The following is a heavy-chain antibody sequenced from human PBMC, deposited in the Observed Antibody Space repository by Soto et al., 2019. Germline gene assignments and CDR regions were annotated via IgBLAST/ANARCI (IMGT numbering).Heavy chain of an antibody. D-gene: IGHD3-22*01. CDR3: ARMDYYDSSGYLDY. CDR1: GGSISSGDYY. CDR2: IYYSGST. Sequence: PSETLSLTCTVSGGSISSGDYYWSWIRQPPGKGLEWIGYIYYSGSTYYNPSLKSRVTISVDTSKNQFSLKLSSVTAADTAVYYCARMDYYDSSGYLDYWGQGTLVTVSS. V-gene: IGHV4-30-4*01. J-gene: IGHJ4*02.